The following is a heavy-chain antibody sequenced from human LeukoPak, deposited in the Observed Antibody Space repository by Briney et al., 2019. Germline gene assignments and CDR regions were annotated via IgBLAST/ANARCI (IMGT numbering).Heavy chain of an antibody. CDR1: GGSITGGYY. D-gene: IGHD2-2*01. V-gene: IGHV4-59*08. Sequence: SETLSLTCTASGGSITGGYYWSWLRQPPGKGLEWIGHIYYTGVINYDPSLKSRVTMLVDTSKNQFSLNVMSVTAADTAVYYCARLTRLAPVGTTYYHSLDVWGQGSTVTVSS. CDR2: IYYTGVI. CDR3: ARLTRLAPVGTTYYHSLDV. J-gene: IGHJ6*02.